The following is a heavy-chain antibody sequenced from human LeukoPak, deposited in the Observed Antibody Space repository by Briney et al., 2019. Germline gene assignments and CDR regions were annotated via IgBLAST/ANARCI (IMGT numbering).Heavy chain of an antibody. V-gene: IGHV1-69*01. D-gene: IGHD6-13*01. CDR1: GGTFSSYA. CDR2: IIPIFGTA. Sequence: SVNVSCKASGGTFSSYAISWVRQAPGQGLEWMGGIIPIFGTANYAQKFQGRVTITADESTSTAYMELSGLRSEDTAVYYCARDYSSSWYSGWFDPWGQGTLVTVSS. CDR3: ARDYSSSWYSGWFDP. J-gene: IGHJ5*02.